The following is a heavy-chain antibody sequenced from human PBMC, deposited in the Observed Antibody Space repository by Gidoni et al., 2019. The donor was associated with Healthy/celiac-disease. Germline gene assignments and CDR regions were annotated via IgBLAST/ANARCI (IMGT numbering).Heavy chain of an antibody. V-gene: IGHV1-46*01. Sequence: QVQLVQSGAEVKKPGASVKVSCKASGYTFTSYYMHWVRQDPGQGLEWMGIINPSGGSTSYAQKFQGRVTMTRDTATSTVYMELSSLRSEDTAVYYCAREERWQQLKKGFDYWGQGTLVTVSS. CDR3: AREERWQQLKKGFDY. CDR2: INPSGGST. D-gene: IGHD6-13*01. CDR1: GYTFTSYY. J-gene: IGHJ4*02.